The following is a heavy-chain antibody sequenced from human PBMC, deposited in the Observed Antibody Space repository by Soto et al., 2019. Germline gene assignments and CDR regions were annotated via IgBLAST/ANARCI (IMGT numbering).Heavy chain of an antibody. D-gene: IGHD6-19*01. J-gene: IGHJ6*02. CDR2: IYYSGST. V-gene: IGHV4-31*03. CDR1: GDSISSGGYY. Sequence: SEPLSLTCTVSGDSISSGGYYWSWIRQHPGKDLEWIGYIYYSGSTYYNPSLKSRVTLSVDTSKNQFSLKLSSVTAADTAVYYCARDGIAVAEDYYYGMDVWGQGTTVT. CDR3: ARDGIAVAEDYYYGMDV.